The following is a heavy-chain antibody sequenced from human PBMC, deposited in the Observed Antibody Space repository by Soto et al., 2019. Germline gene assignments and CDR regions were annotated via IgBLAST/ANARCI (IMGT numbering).Heavy chain of an antibody. D-gene: IGHD4-17*01. J-gene: IGHJ1*01. V-gene: IGHV4-59*01. CDR2: IYYSGST. CDR3: ARGDDGDLYFQH. CDR1: GGSISSYY. Sequence: QVQLQESGPGLVKPSETLSLTCTVSGGSISSYYWSWIRQPPGKGLEWIGYIYYSGSTNDKPSLKSRVAISVDTSKNQFSLKLSSVTAADTAVYYCARGDDGDLYFQHWGQGTLVTVSS.